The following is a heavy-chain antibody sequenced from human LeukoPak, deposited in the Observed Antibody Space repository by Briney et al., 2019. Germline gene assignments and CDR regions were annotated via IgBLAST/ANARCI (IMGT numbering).Heavy chain of an antibody. V-gene: IGHV4-34*01. CDR1: GGSFSPYY. D-gene: IGHD5-24*01. CDR2: INHSGST. CDR3: ARDYGRWVPSIRGGYFDY. Sequence: PSETLSLTCAVYGGSFSPYYWSWIRQPPGKGLEWIGEINHSGSTNYNPSLKSRVTISVDTSKNQFSLRLSSVTAADTAVYYCARDYGRWVPSIRGGYFDYWGQGTLVTVSS. J-gene: IGHJ4*02.